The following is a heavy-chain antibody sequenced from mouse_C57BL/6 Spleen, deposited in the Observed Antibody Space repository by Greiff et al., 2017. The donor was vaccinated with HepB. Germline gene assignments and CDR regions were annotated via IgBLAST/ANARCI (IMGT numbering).Heavy chain of an antibody. Sequence: QVQLKQPGAELVRPGSSVKLSCKASGYTFTSYWMHWVKQRPIQGLEWIGNIDPSDSETHYNQKFKDKATLTVDKSSSTAYMQLSSLTSEDSAVYYCARPYGNYRYAMDYWGQGTSVTVSS. CDR2: IDPSDSET. D-gene: IGHD2-1*01. CDR1: GYTFTSYW. CDR3: ARPYGNYRYAMDY. J-gene: IGHJ4*01. V-gene: IGHV1-52*01.